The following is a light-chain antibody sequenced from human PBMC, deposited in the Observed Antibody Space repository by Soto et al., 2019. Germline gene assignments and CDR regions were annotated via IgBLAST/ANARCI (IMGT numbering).Light chain of an antibody. V-gene: IGKV3-20*01. CDR2: GAS. J-gene: IGKJ1*01. CDR3: QQYGSSPRT. CDR1: QSVSSNY. Sequence: EIVLTQSPGTLSLSPGERATLSCRASQSVSSNYLAWYQQKPGLAPRLLIYGASSRAPGIPDRISGSGSGTDSTLTISRLEPEDFAVYYCQQYGSSPRTFGQGTKVEIK.